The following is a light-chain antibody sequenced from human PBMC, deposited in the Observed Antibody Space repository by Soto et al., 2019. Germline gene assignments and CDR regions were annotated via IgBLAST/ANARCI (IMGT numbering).Light chain of an antibody. CDR2: KDS. J-gene: IGLJ3*02. CDR1: ALLKQY. CDR3: QSSDNNDMAVL. V-gene: IGLV3-25*03. Sequence: SYELRQPSSVSVSPGQTATITCSGDALLKQYAYWYQKKPGQAPVLIIYKDSERPSGIPGRVSGSSSGTTVMLTISRVQEEDEADYYCQSSDNNDMAVLFGGGTKLTVL.